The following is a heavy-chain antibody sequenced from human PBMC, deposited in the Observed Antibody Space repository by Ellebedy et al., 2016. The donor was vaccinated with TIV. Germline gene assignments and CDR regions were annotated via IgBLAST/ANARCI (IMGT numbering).Heavy chain of an antibody. V-gene: IGHV3-23*01. CDR1: GFTFRSYA. CDR3: AKDMGDYYASGTFDY. J-gene: IGHJ4*02. D-gene: IGHD3-10*01. CDR2: ISGTGIST. Sequence: GGSLRLSXVASGFTFRSYAMHWVRQAPGKGLEWVSSISGTGISTYYADSVKGRFTISRDNSKSTLFLHLKSLRAEDTAVYYCAKDMGDYYASGTFDYWGQGTLVTVSS.